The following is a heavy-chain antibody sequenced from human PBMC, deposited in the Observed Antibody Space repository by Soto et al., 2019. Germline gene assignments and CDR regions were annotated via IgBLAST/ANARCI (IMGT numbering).Heavy chain of an antibody. V-gene: IGHV1-69*01. CDR3: ARDQAPTGTPGGESGGAFAP. D-gene: IGHD2-21*01. J-gene: IGHJ5*02. Sequence: SSVQVSCTASGGPFSSYAISWVRHAPGHGLAWMGGIIPIFGTANYAQKFQGRVTITADESTSTAYMELSSLRSEDTAVYYCARDQAPTGTPGGESGGAFAPWGKGTPITVP. CDR1: GGPFSSYA. CDR2: IIPIFGTA.